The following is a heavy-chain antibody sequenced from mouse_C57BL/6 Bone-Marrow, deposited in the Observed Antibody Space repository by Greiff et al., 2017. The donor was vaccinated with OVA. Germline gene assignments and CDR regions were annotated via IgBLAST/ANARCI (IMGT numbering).Heavy chain of an antibody. CDR2: IYPGDGDT. Sequence: QVQLKESGPELVKPGASVKISCKASGYAFSSSWMNWVKQRPGKGLEWIGRIYPGDGDTNYNGKFKGKATLTADKSSSTAYMQLSSLTSEDSAVYFCARSSGKGFDYWGQGTTLTVSS. CDR1: GYAFSSSW. V-gene: IGHV1-82*01. D-gene: IGHD4-1*01. J-gene: IGHJ2*01. CDR3: ARSSGKGFDY.